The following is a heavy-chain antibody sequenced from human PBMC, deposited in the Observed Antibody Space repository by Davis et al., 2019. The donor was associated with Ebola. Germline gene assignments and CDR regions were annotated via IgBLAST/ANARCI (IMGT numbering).Heavy chain of an antibody. J-gene: IGHJ6*02. D-gene: IGHD4-17*01. V-gene: IGHV3-33*01. CDR3: ARESLTTVTTDYYYGMDV. CDR1: GFTFSSYG. CDR2: IWYDGSNK. Sequence: PGGSLRLSCAASGFTFSSYGMHWVRQAPGKGLEWVAVIWYDGSNKYYADSVKGRFTISRDNSKNTLYLQMNSLRAEDTAVYYCARESLTTVTTDYYYGMDVWGQGTTVTVSS.